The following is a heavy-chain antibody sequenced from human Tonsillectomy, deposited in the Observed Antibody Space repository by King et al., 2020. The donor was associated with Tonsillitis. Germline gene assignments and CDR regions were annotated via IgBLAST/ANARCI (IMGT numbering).Heavy chain of an antibody. Sequence: QLQESGPGLVKPSETLSLTCAVSGGSISTSSYFWVWIRQPPGKGLEWIGHGLYTGDNHYYNPSLKSRVTISIDTSQHQFSLRLTSVTAADTAVYYCASRPYSGYDLFDHWGQGTLVTVSS. V-gene: IGHV4-39*01. CDR1: GGSISTSSYF. J-gene: IGHJ4*02. D-gene: IGHD5-12*01. CDR2: LYTGDNH. CDR3: ASRPYSGYDLFDH.